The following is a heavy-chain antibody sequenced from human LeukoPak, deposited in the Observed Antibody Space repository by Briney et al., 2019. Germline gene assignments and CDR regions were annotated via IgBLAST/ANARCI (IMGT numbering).Heavy chain of an antibody. CDR2: INPNSGGT. J-gene: IGHJ4*02. CDR1: GYTFTGYY. Sequence: GASVEVSCKASGYTFTGYYMHWVRQAPGQGLEWMGWINPNSGGTNYAQKFQGRATMTRDTSISTAYMELSRLRSDDTAVYYCARGGCSSTSCYLFAFDYWGQGTLVTVSS. D-gene: IGHD2-2*01. CDR3: ARGGCSSTSCYLFAFDY. V-gene: IGHV1-2*02.